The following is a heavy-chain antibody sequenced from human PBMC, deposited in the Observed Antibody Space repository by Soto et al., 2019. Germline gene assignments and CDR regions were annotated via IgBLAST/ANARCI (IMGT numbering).Heavy chain of an antibody. CDR2: INSDGSST. Sequence: PGGSLRLSCAASGFTFSSYWMHWVRQAPGEGLVWVSRINSDGSSTSYADSVKGRFTISRDNAKNTLYLQMNSLRAEDTAVYYCARGPPITIFGVVTPYYYYGMDVWGQGTTVTVSS. V-gene: IGHV3-74*01. D-gene: IGHD3-3*01. CDR1: GFTFSSYW. CDR3: ARGPPITIFGVVTPYYYYGMDV. J-gene: IGHJ6*02.